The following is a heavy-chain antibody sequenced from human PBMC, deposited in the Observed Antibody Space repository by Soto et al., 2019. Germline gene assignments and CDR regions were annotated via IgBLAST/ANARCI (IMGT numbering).Heavy chain of an antibody. CDR2: ISAYNGNT. D-gene: IGHD6-6*01. V-gene: IGHV1-18*01. CDR1: GYTFTSYG. J-gene: IGHJ6*02. CDR3: ARAKQLVVDRQYYYYYGMDV. Sequence: ASVKVSCKASGYTFTSYGISWVRQAPGQGLEWMGWISAYNGNTNYAQKLQGRVTMTTDTSTSTAYMELRSLRSDDTAVYYCARAKQLVVDRQYYYYYGMDVWGQGTTVTVSS.